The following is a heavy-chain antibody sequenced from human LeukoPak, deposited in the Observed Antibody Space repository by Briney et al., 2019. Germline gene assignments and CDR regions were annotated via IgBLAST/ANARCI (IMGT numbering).Heavy chain of an antibody. CDR2: INAGNGNT. Sequence: ASVKVSCKASGYTFTSYAMHWVRQAPGRRLEWMGWINAGNGNTKYSQKFQGRVTITRDTSASTAYMELSSLRSEDTAVYYCARSSPASFRPYSIGWDINAFDIWGQGTMVTVSS. V-gene: IGHV1-3*01. CDR3: ARSSPASFRPYSIGWDINAFDI. J-gene: IGHJ3*02. D-gene: IGHD6-19*01. CDR1: GYTFTSYA.